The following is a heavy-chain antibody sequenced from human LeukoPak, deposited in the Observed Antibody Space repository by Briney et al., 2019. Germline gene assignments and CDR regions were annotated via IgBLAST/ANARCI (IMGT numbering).Heavy chain of an antibody. CDR1: GGTFSSYA. D-gene: IGHD3-22*01. Sequence: SVKVSCKASGGTFSSYAISWVRQAPGQGLEWMGGIIPIFGTADYAQKFQGRVTITADESTSTAYMELSSLRSEDTAVYYCARTIYYDSSGYFEENYYGMDVWGQGTTVTVSS. J-gene: IGHJ6*02. CDR2: IIPIFGTA. CDR3: ARTIYYDSSGYFEENYYGMDV. V-gene: IGHV1-69*13.